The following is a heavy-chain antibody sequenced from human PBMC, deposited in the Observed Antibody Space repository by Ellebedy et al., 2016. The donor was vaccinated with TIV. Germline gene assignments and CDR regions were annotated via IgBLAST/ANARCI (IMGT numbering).Heavy chain of an antibody. D-gene: IGHD2-2*01. CDR3: ATIVVPAALEYFQH. V-gene: IGHV1-69*04. Sequence: SVKVSXXASGGTFSSYAISWVRQAPGQGLEWMGRIIPILGIANYAQKFQGRVTITADKSTSTACMELSSLRSEDTAVYYCATIVVPAALEYFQHWGQGTLVTVSS. CDR1: GGTFSSYA. CDR2: IIPILGIA. J-gene: IGHJ1*01.